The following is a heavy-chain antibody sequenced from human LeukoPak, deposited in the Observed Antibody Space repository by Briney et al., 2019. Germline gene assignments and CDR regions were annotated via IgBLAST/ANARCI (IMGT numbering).Heavy chain of an antibody. CDR1: GFTFGSYA. Sequence: GGSLRLSCAASGFTFGSYAMHWDRQAPGKGLEWVAVISYDGSNKYYADSVKGRITISRDNSKNTLYLQMNSLRAEDTAVYYCARALRLRAPLDYWGQGTLVTVSS. D-gene: IGHD4-17*01. CDR3: ARALRLRAPLDY. V-gene: IGHV3-30-3*01. CDR2: ISYDGSNK. J-gene: IGHJ4*02.